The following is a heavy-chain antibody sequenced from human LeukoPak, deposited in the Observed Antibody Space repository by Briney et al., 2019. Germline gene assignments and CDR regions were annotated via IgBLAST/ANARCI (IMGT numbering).Heavy chain of an antibody. V-gene: IGHV3-53*01. J-gene: IGHJ5*02. D-gene: IGHD1-26*01. Sequence: GGSLRLSCAASGFTFSSYAMSWVRQAPGKGLEWVSVIYSGGSTYYADSVKGRFTISRDNSKNTLYLQMNSLRAEDTAVYYCARGRSYGTPLNWFDPWGQGTLVTVSS. CDR3: ARGRSYGTPLNWFDP. CDR2: IYSGGST. CDR1: GFTFSSYA.